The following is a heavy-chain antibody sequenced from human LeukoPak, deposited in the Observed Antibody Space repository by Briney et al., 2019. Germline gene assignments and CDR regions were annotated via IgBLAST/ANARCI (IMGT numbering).Heavy chain of an antibody. CDR2: IYSGGNT. CDR1: GFTVSNNY. J-gene: IGHJ4*02. V-gene: IGHV3-66*01. Sequence: GGSLRLSCAASGFTVSNNYMSWVRQAPGKGLEWVSLIYSGGNTYYADSVKGRFTISRDNSKNTLYLQMSSLRAEDTAVYYCVKGRCSGSSCYGGDYWGQGTLVTVSS. D-gene: IGHD2-2*01. CDR3: VKGRCSGSSCYGGDY.